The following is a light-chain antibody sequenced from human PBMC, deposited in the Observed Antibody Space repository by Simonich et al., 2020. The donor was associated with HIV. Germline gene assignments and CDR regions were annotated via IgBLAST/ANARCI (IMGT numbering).Light chain of an antibody. J-gene: IGLJ2*01. V-gene: IGLV2-14*03. CDR1: SSDVDDSNY. Sequence: QSALTQPASVSGSPGQSITISCTGTSSDVDDSNYVFWYQQHPGKVPKLMIYHVSNRPSGVSKRLSGSKSGNTASLTISGLQAEDEADYYCSSYAGSYTLLFGGGTKLTVL. CDR2: HVS. CDR3: SSYAGSYTLL.